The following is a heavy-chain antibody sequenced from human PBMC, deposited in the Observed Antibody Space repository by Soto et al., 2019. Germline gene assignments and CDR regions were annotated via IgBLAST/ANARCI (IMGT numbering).Heavy chain of an antibody. CDR2: IDTSGSST. Sequence: GGSLRLSCEASGCIFTNFWMHWVRQVPGKGLVWVSRIDTSGSSTSYADSVKGRFTISRDNAKNTVSLQMNSLRAEDTGVYYCAKDSWYFDLWSQGSLVTVS. CDR1: GCIFTNFW. J-gene: IGHJ4*02. D-gene: IGHD6-13*01. V-gene: IGHV3-74*01. CDR3: AKDSWYFDL.